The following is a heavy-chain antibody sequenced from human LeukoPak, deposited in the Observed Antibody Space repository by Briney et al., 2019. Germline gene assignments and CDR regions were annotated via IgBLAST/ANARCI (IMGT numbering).Heavy chain of an antibody. CDR1: GGSFSGYY. J-gene: IGHJ4*02. CDR3: ARRGRTTVTTGYYFDY. Sequence: SETLSLTCAVYGGSFSGYYWSWIRQPPRKGLEWIGEINHSGSTNYNPSLKSRVTISVDTSKNQFSLKLSSVTAADTAVYYCARRGRTTVTTGYYFDYWGQGTLVTVSS. D-gene: IGHD4-11*01. V-gene: IGHV4-34*01. CDR2: INHSGST.